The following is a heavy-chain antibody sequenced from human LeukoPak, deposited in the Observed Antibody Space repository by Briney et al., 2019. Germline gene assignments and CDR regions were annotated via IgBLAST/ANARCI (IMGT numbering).Heavy chain of an antibody. CDR3: ALPYYDILTGYYEGGAFDF. V-gene: IGHV3-74*01. D-gene: IGHD3-9*01. Sequence: GGSLRLSCAASGFTFSSYWMHWVRQAPGKGLVWVSRINSDGSSTSYADSVKGRFTISRDNAKNTLYLQMNSLRAEDTAVFYCALPYYDILTGYYEGGAFDFWGQGTMVTVSS. J-gene: IGHJ3*01. CDR1: GFTFSSYW. CDR2: INSDGSST.